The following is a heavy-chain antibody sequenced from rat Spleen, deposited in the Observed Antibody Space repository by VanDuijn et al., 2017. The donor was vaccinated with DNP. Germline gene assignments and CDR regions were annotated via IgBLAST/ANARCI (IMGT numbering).Heavy chain of an antibody. Sequence: EVQLVESGGGLVQPGRSLKLSCTASGFTFSDYNMAWVRQAPGKGLEWVASITTSGDSTSSPDSVKGRFTISRDNAKSTLYLQMDSLRSEDTATYYCTTDFERGYWGQGVMVTVSS. J-gene: IGHJ2*01. CDR2: ITTSGDST. CDR3: TTDFERGY. D-gene: IGHD1-11*01. CDR1: GFTFSDYN. V-gene: IGHV5-27*01.